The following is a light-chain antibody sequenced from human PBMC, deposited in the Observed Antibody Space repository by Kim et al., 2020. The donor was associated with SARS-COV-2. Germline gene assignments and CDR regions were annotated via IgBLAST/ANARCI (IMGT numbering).Light chain of an antibody. Sequence: QSALTQPASVSGSPGQSITISCTGTSSDAGGYNYVSWYQQHPGKAPKLMIYDVSNRPSGVSNRFSGSKSGNTASLTISGLQAEDEADYYCSSYTSSSTVVFGGGTQLTVL. CDR2: DVS. CDR1: SSDAGGYNY. CDR3: SSYTSSSTVV. J-gene: IGLJ2*01. V-gene: IGLV2-14*03.